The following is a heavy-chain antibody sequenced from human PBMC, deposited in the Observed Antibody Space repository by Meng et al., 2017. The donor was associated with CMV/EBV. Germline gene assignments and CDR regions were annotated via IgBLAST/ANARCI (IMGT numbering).Heavy chain of an antibody. Sequence: ASVKVSCKVSGYTLTELSMHWVRQAPGKGPEWMGGFDPEDGETIYAQKFQGRVTMTEDTSTDTAYMELSSLRSEDTAVYYCATLYYYDSSPPGETNDAFDIWGQGTMVTVSS. CDR3: ATLYYYDSSPPGETNDAFDI. J-gene: IGHJ3*02. D-gene: IGHD3-22*01. CDR2: FDPEDGET. V-gene: IGHV1-24*01. CDR1: GYTLTELS.